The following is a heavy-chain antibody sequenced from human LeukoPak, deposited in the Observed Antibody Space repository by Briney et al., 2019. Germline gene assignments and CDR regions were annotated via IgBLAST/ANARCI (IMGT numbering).Heavy chain of an antibody. V-gene: IGHV5-51*01. J-gene: IGHJ2*01. CDR2: IYPGDSDT. D-gene: IGHD6-13*01. CDR1: GYSFTNYW. CDR3: ARPSGSSTWYWYFDL. Sequence: GESLKISCKGSGYSFTNYWIGWVRQMPGKGLEWMGIIYPGDSDTRYRLSFQDQVTISADKSITTAYLQWSSLKASDTAMYYCARPSGSSTWYWYFDLWGRGTLVTVSS.